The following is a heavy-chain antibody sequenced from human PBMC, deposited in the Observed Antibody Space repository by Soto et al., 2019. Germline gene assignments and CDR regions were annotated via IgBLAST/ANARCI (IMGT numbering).Heavy chain of an antibody. CDR2: ISWNSAAI. J-gene: IGHJ4*02. Sequence: PGVSLRLSCAASGFTFDDYAIHWVRQAPGKGLEWVSGISWNSAAIDYAVSVKGRFTIVRDNAMNSLYLQMNHLRPEETAFYYCVKGRGSSSWDTIFDFWGQGILVTVSS. V-gene: IGHV3-9*01. CDR3: VKGRGSSSWDTIFDF. D-gene: IGHD6-13*01. CDR1: GFTFDDYA.